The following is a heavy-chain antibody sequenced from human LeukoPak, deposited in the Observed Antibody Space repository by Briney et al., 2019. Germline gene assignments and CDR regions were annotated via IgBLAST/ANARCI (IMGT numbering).Heavy chain of an antibody. CDR1: GGSISSSSYY. J-gene: IGHJ4*02. Sequence: PSETLSLTCTVSGGSISSSSYYWGWIRQPPGKGLEWIGSIYYSGSTYYNPSLKSRVTISVDTSKNQLSLKLSSVTAADTAVYYCARGNGDYYDSSGHLYWGQGTLVTVSS. CDR2: IYYSGST. CDR3: ARGNGDYYDSSGHLY. V-gene: IGHV4-39*07. D-gene: IGHD3-22*01.